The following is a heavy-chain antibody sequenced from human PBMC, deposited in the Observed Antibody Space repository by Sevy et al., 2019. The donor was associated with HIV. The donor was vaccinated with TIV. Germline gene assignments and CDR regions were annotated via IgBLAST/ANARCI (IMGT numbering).Heavy chain of an antibody. J-gene: IGHJ5*02. CDR3: ARAGDDYCTESDCNKNWFDP. Sequence: GGSLRLSCAASGFTFSDYYMGWFRQAPGNGLEWVSYISSSGALVFYADSVEGRFTISRDNAKNSLFLQMNSLRAEDTAIYYCARAGDDYCTESDCNKNWFDPWGQGTLVTVSS. D-gene: IGHD2-8*02. CDR2: ISSSGALV. CDR1: GFTFSDYY. V-gene: IGHV3-11*01.